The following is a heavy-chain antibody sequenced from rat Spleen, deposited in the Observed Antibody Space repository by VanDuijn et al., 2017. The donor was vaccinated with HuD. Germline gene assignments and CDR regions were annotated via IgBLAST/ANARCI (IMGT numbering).Heavy chain of an antibody. Sequence: EVQLVESGGGLVQPGRSLKLSCAASGFTFSNYGMAWVRQTPTKGLEWVASISTVGGNTYYRDSVKGRFSISRDNAKNTQYLQMDSLRSEDTATYYCASLGYDGTYYLYYFDYWGQGVMVTVSS. CDR1: GFTFSNYG. CDR2: ISTVGGNT. V-gene: IGHV5S14*01. D-gene: IGHD1-12*02. CDR3: ASLGYDGTYYLYYFDY. J-gene: IGHJ2*01.